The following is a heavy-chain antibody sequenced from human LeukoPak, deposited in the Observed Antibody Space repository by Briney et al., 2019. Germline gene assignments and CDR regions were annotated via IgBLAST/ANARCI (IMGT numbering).Heavy chain of an antibody. J-gene: IGHJ3*01. CDR2: INPNSGDT. D-gene: IGHD2-21*01. Sequence: GASVEVSCKPSGYTFIAYYIHLVRQAPGQGLEWMGWINPNSGDTNYAQKFQDRVTMTWDTSVSTAYMELSRLTSDDTAVYYCASKGDGSCDSSLCQGAFDFWGQGSVVTVSS. V-gene: IGHV1-2*02. CDR3: ASKGDGSCDSSLCQGAFDF. CDR1: GYTFIAYY.